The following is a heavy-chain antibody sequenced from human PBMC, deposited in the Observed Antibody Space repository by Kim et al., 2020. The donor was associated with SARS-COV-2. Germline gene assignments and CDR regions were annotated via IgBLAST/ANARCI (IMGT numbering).Heavy chain of an antibody. D-gene: IGHD3-10*01. CDR3: ARVFVGEVSLGPFDY. Sequence: GGSRRLSCAASGFTFSSYSMNWVRQAPGKGLEWVSSISSSSSYIYYADSVKGRITISRDNAKNSLYLQMNSLRAEDTAVYYCARVFVGEVSLGPFDYWGQGTLVTVSS. CDR1: GFTFSSYS. J-gene: IGHJ4*02. V-gene: IGHV3-21*01. CDR2: ISSSSSYI.